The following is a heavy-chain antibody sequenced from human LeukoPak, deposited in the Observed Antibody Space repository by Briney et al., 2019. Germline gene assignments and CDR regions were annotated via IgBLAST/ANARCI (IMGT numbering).Heavy chain of an antibody. D-gene: IGHD6-19*01. CDR1: GGSISSYY. CDR3: ARGHSGWSLNYYGMDV. Sequence: PSETLSLTCTVSGGSISSYYWSRSRQPPGKGLEWIGYIYYSGSTNYNPSLKSRVTISVDTSKNQFSLKLSSVAAADTAVYYCARGHSGWSLNYYGMDVWGQGTTVTVSS. V-gene: IGHV4-59*01. CDR2: IYYSGST. J-gene: IGHJ6*02.